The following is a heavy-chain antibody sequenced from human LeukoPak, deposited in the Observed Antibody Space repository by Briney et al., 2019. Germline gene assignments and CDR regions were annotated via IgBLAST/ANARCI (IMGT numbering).Heavy chain of an antibody. J-gene: IGHJ4*02. D-gene: IGHD6-6*01. Sequence: GGSLRLSCAASGFTFSSHWMHWVRQAPGKGLEWVSVISGSGDNTYYADSVKGRFTISRDNSKNMLYLQMNSLRAEDTAVYYCAKWKYSNSGIDDYWGQGTLVTVSS. CDR2: ISGSGDNT. CDR1: GFTFSSHW. CDR3: AKWKYSNSGIDDY. V-gene: IGHV3-23*01.